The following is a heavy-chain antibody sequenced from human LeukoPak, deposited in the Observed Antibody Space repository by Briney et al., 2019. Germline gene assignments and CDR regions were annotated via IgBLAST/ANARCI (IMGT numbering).Heavy chain of an antibody. CDR1: GYTFTSYD. D-gene: IGHD1-20*01. Sequence: ASVKVSCKASGYTFTSYDINWVRQATGQGLEWTGWMNPNSGNTGYAQKFQGRVTMTRNTSISTAYMELSSLRSEDTAVYYCARVLSRITGTTGYWGQGTLVTVSS. J-gene: IGHJ4*02. CDR3: ARVLSRITGTTGY. V-gene: IGHV1-8*01. CDR2: MNPNSGNT.